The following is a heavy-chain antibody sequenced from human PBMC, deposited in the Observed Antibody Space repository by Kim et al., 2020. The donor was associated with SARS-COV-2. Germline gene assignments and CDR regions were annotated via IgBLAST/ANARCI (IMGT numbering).Heavy chain of an antibody. CDR1: GFTFSSYE. CDR3: ASALPSGTRTSY. Sequence: GGSLRLSCAASGFTFSSYEMNWVRQAPGKGLEWVSYISYSGSTITYADSVKGRFTISRDNAKNSLYLQMNSLRAEDTAVYYCASALPSGTRTSYWGQGTL. J-gene: IGHJ4*02. V-gene: IGHV3-48*03. D-gene: IGHD1-1*01. CDR2: ISYSGSTI.